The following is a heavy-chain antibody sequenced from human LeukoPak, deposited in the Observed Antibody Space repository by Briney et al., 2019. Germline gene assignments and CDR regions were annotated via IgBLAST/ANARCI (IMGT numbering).Heavy chain of an antibody. CDR2: MNPNSGNT. V-gene: IGHV1-8*02. CDR1: GYTFTGYY. J-gene: IGHJ6*02. CDR3: ARAKAVAGDDYGMDV. D-gene: IGHD6-19*01. Sequence: ASVKVSCKASGYTFTGYYMHWVRQAPGQGLEWMGWMNPNSGNTGHAQKFQGRVTMTRNTSISTAYMELSSLRSEDTAVYYCARAKAVAGDDYGMDVWGQGTTVTVSS.